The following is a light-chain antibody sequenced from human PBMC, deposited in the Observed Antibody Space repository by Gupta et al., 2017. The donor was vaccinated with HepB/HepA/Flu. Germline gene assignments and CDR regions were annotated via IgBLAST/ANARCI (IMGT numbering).Light chain of an antibody. CDR1: SNNVGNQG. V-gene: IGLV10-54*04. CDR2: RTN. CDR3: SAWDSSLNVWV. J-gene: IGLJ2*01. Sequence: QAGLSQPPSLSKRLRQTATLTCTGNSNNVGNQGAAWLQQHQGHPPKLLSYRTNNRPSGISERFSASRSGNTASLTIAGLQPEDEADYYCSAWDSSLNVWVFGGGTKVTVL.